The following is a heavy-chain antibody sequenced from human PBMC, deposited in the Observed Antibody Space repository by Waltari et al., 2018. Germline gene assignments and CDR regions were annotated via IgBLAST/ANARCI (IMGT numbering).Heavy chain of an antibody. CDR3: ARDRYGSGSYRRYGMDV. J-gene: IGHJ6*02. Sequence: QVQLQQWGAGLLKPSETLSLTCAVYGGSFSGYYWSWIRPPPGKGLEWIGEINHSGSPNCHPSRKIRFTISGDTSKNHVSLKLSSVTAADTAVYYCARDRYGSGSYRRYGMDVWGQGTTVTVSS. CDR2: INHSGSP. D-gene: IGHD3-10*01. CDR1: GGSFSGYY. V-gene: IGHV4-34*01.